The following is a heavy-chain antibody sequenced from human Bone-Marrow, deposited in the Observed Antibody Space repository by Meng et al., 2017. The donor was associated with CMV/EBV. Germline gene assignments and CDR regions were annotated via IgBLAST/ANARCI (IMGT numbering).Heavy chain of an antibody. CDR3: ARDHERGGGYSYGRGGMDV. Sequence: GESLKISCAASGFTFSSYWMSWVRQAPGKGLEWVANIKQDGSEKYYVDSVKGRFTISRDNAKNSLYLKMNSLRAEDTAVYYCARDHERGGGYSYGRGGMDVWGQGTTVTVSS. D-gene: IGHD5-18*01. J-gene: IGHJ6*02. V-gene: IGHV3-7*01. CDR2: IKQDGSEK. CDR1: GFTFSSYW.